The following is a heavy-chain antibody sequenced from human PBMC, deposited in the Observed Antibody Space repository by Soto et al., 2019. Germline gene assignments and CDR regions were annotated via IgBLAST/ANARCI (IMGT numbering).Heavy chain of an antibody. D-gene: IGHD6-13*01. Sequence: ASVKVSCKASGYTFINYGISWVRLAPGQGPEWMGWISAYNANTNYAQQLQGRVTITTDTSTSTAYMELSSLRSDDTAVYYCELAAAGEIPFDYWGQGTLVTVSS. V-gene: IGHV1-18*01. J-gene: IGHJ4*02. CDR2: ISAYNANT. CDR1: GYTFINYG. CDR3: ELAAAGEIPFDY.